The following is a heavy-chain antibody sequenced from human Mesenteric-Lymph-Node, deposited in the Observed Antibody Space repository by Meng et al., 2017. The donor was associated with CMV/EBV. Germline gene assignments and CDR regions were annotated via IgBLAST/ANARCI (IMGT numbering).Heavy chain of an antibody. J-gene: IGHJ5*02. CDR2: IYYSGST. CDR1: GGSISSSSYY. V-gene: IGHV4-39*07. D-gene: IGHD4-11*01. CDR3: ARSMTRGNWFDP. Sequence: ESLKISCTVSGGSISSSSYYWGWIRQPPGKGLEWIGSIYYSGSTYYNPSLKSRVTISVDTSKNQFSLKLSSVTAADTAVYYCARSMTRGNWFDPWGQGTLVTVSS.